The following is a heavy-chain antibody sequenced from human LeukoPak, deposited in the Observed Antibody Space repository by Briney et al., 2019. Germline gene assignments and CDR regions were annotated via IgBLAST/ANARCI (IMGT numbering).Heavy chain of an antibody. V-gene: IGHV3-74*01. Sequence: PGGSLRLSCAASGFTFSSYWMHWVRQAPGKGQVWVSRINSDGSSTSYADSVKGRFTISRDSAKNTLFLQMDSLRADDTAVYYCARAKGCSSTSCYSYYFDYWGQGTLVTVSS. CDR1: GFTFSSYW. CDR2: INSDGSST. J-gene: IGHJ4*02. D-gene: IGHD2-2*01. CDR3: ARAKGCSSTSCYSYYFDY.